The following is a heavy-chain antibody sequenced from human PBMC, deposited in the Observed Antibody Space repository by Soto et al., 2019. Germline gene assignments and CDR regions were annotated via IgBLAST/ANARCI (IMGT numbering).Heavy chain of an antibody. CDR3: ATGGSDYIL. D-gene: IGHD1-26*01. J-gene: IGHJ4*02. Sequence: EVQLVESGGGLVQPGGSLSLSCAASGFTFRCYEMNWVRQAPGKGLEWVSYISSSGSTIYYADSVKGRFTISRDNAKNSLYLQLNSPRGEDTALYYCATGGSDYILWGQGTLVTVSS. CDR1: GFTFRCYE. V-gene: IGHV3-48*03. CDR2: ISSSGSTI.